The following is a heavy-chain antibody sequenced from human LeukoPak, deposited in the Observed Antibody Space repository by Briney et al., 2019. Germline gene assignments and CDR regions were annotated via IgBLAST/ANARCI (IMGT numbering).Heavy chain of an antibody. CDR3: AKDIQLST. V-gene: IGHV3-7*04. CDR1: GFTFSTYW. Sequence: GGSLRLSCAASGFTFSTYWMSWVRQAPGKGLEWVANIKQDGSEKYYVDSVKGRFTISRDNSKNTLSLQMNSLRVEDTAMYFCAKDIQLSTWGLGTMVTVSS. D-gene: IGHD5-24*01. CDR2: IKQDGSEK. J-gene: IGHJ3*01.